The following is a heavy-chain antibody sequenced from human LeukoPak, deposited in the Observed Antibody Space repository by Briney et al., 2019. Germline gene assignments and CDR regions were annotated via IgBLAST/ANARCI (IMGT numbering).Heavy chain of an antibody. CDR2: MNPNSGNT. J-gene: IGHJ4*02. D-gene: IGHD3-22*01. Sequence: GASVKVSCKASGGTFSSYAISWVRQAPGQGLEWMGWMNPNSGNTGYAQKFQGRVTMTRNTSISTAYMELSSLRSEDTAVYYCARGAGYYDSSGPGGHYWGQGTLVTVSS. CDR1: GGTFSSYA. CDR3: ARGAGYYDSSGPGGHY. V-gene: IGHV1-8*02.